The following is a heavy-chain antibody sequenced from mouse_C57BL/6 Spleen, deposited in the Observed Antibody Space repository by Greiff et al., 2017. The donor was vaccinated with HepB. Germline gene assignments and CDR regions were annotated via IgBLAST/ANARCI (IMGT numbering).Heavy chain of an antibody. CDR2: FYPGSGSI. CDR3: ARHVSYDYDGYYAMDY. CDR1: GYTFTEYT. J-gene: IGHJ4*01. Sequence: VMLVESGAELVKPGASVKLSCKASGYTFTEYTIHWVKQRSGQGLEWIGWFYPGSGSIKYNEKFKDKATLTADKSSSTVYMELSRLTSEDSAVYFCARHVSYDYDGYYAMDYWGQGTSVTVAS. V-gene: IGHV1-62-2*01. D-gene: IGHD2-4*01.